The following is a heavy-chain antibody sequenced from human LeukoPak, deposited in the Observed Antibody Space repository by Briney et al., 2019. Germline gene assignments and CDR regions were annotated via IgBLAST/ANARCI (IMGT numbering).Heavy chain of an antibody. D-gene: IGHD6-13*01. CDR1: GGSLSASTYY. CDR2: IYYSGST. Sequence: SETLSLTCTVSGGSLSASTYYWAWIRQPPGKGLEWIGYIYYSGSTNYNPSLKSRVTISVDTSKNQFSLKLSSVTAADTAVYYCARGGSSPHYHWGQGTLVTVSS. J-gene: IGHJ5*02. V-gene: IGHV4-61*01. CDR3: ARGGSSPHYH.